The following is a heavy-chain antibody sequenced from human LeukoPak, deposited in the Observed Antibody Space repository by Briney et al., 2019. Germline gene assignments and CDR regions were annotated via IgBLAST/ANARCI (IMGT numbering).Heavy chain of an antibody. CDR3: ARSVGSGHWGYYYGMDV. J-gene: IGHJ6*02. V-gene: IGHV1-18*01. D-gene: IGHD6-19*01. Sequence: ASVKVSCKASGYTFTSYGISWVRQAPGQGLEWMGWISAYNGNTNYAQKLQGRVTMPTDTSTSTAYMELRSLRSDDTAVYYCARSVGSGHWGYYYGMDVWGQGTTVTVSS. CDR2: ISAYNGNT. CDR1: GYTFTSYG.